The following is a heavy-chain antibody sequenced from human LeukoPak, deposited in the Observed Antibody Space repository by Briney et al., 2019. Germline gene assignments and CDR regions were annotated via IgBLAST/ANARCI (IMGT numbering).Heavy chain of an antibody. Sequence: PGGSLRLSCAASGFTFNRSWMHWVHQAPGKGLEWVANIKQDGSEKYYVDSVKGRFTISRDNAKDLLYLQMNSLRAEDTAVYYCARRFNGMDVWGQGTTVTVSS. D-gene: IGHD3-3*01. V-gene: IGHV3-7*03. J-gene: IGHJ6*02. CDR2: IKQDGSEK. CDR3: ARRFNGMDV. CDR1: GFTFNRSW.